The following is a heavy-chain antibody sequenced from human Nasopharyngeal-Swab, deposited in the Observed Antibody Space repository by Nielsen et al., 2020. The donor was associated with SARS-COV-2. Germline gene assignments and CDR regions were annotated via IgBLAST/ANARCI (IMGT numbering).Heavy chain of an antibody. V-gene: IGHV4-31*02. CDR2: IYYSGST. J-gene: IGHJ4*02. D-gene: IGHD3-9*01. CDR3: ARGSLPLYDILTGYYPPFDC. Sequence: WIRQPPGKGLEWIGYIYYSGSTYYNPSLKSRVTISVDTSKNQFSLKLSSVTAADTAVYYCARGSLPLYDILTGYYPPFDCWGQGTLVTVSS.